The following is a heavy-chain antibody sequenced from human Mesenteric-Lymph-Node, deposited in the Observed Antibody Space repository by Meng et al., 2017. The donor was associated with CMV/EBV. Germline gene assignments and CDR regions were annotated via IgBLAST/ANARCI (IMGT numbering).Heavy chain of an antibody. CDR1: GGSVSGVY. V-gene: IGHV4-34*01. J-gene: IGHJ4*02. Sequence: VQLHKWGAGLFKPSEPLSVTCAVYGGSVSGVYLNWIRQSPEKGLEWIGEINHSGSTTYNPSFTSRIIISVDTSTNQISLNMSSVTSADTAVYYCARGSSYDILTGYFDYWGQGALVTVSS. CDR2: INHSGST. CDR3: ARGSSYDILTGYFDY. D-gene: IGHD3-9*01.